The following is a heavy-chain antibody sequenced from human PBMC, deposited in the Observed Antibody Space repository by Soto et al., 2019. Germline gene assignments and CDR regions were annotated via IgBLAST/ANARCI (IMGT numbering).Heavy chain of an antibody. CDR1: GFTFSSYG. CDR3: AKVESDYGDYGDLGY. D-gene: IGHD4-17*01. Sequence: QVQLVESGGGVVQPGRSLRLSCAASGFTFSSYGMHWVRQAPGKGLEWVAVISYDGSNKYYADSVKGRFTISRDNSKNTLYLQMNSLRAEDTAVYYCAKVESDYGDYGDLGYWGQGTLVTVSS. J-gene: IGHJ4*02. CDR2: ISYDGSNK. V-gene: IGHV3-30*18.